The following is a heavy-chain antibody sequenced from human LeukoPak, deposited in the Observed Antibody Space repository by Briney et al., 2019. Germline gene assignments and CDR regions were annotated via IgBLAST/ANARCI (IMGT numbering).Heavy chain of an antibody. CDR1: GYTFTSYY. CDR3: ALFDYYGSGSYYNGNWFDP. J-gene: IGHJ5*02. D-gene: IGHD3-10*01. CDR2: INPSGGST. Sequence: ASVTVSCKASGYTFTSYYMHWVRQAPGQGLEWMGLINPSGGSTSYAQKFQGRVTMTRDTSTSTVYMELSSLRSEDTAVYYCALFDYYGSGSYYNGNWFDPWGQGTLVTVSS. V-gene: IGHV1-46*01.